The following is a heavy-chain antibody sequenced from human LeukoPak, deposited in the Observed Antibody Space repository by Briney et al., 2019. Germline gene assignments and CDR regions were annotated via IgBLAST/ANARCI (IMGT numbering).Heavy chain of an antibody. D-gene: IGHD3-10*01. CDR3: ARDTYYGSGSYYRYTFDS. CDR1: GFTFSSYS. J-gene: IGHJ4*02. CDR2: ISSSSSYI. Sequence: PGGSLRLSCAASGFTFSSYSMNWVRQAPGKGLEWVSSISSSSSYIYYADSVKGRFTISRDNAKNSLYLQMNSLRAEDTAVYYCARDTYYGSGSYYRYTFDSWGQGTMVTVSS. V-gene: IGHV3-21*04.